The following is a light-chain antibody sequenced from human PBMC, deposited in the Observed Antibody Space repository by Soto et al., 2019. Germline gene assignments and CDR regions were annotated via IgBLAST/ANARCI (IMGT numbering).Light chain of an antibody. CDR2: DAS. Sequence: DIQLHQSPSSLSTSVGDTVTITCQASQRTSSYLSRCQQKPEKAPNRQTHDASSLERWGPASGSPNGSGTDVTRTISSLHPGDFATYDCQLCFNRPLCTFGQGTKVDI. J-gene: IGKJ1*01. V-gene: IGKV1-39*01. CDR3: QLCFNRPLCT. CDR1: QRTSSY.